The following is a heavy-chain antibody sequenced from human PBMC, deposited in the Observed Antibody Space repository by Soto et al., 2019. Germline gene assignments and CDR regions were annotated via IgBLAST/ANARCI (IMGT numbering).Heavy chain of an antibody. D-gene: IGHD5-12*01. CDR3: AAGGGLPRYY. Sequence: TSETLSLTCAVSGGSISSGGYSWSLIRQPPGKGLEWIGYIYHSGSTYYNPSPKSRVTISVDRSKNQFSLKLSSVTAADTAVYYCAAGGGLPRYYWGQGTLVTVSS. J-gene: IGHJ4*02. CDR2: IYHSGST. CDR1: GGSISSGGYS. V-gene: IGHV4-30-2*01.